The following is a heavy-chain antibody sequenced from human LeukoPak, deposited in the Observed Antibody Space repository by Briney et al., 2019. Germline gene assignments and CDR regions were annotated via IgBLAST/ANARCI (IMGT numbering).Heavy chain of an antibody. J-gene: IGHJ4*02. CDR3: VGAIKYCSGGNCYYSQFDY. V-gene: IGHV3-53*01. CDR2: IYSGGST. CDR1: GFSVSSNY. D-gene: IGHD2-15*01. Sequence: WGSLRLSCAASGFSVSSNYMTWVRQAPGKGLEWVSVIYSGGSTYYADSVKGRFTISRDNSKNTLYLQMNSLRAEDTAVYYCVGAIKYCSGGNCYYSQFDYWGQGTLVTVSS.